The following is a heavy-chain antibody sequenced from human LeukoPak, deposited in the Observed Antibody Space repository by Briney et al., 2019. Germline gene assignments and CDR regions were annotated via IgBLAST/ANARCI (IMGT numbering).Heavy chain of an antibody. CDR3: AREQLWFSGSNDY. CDR2: ISSSSNI. Sequence: GGSLRLSCAASGFTFSSYSMNWVREAPGTGLEWVSYISSSSNIYYADSVKGRFTISRDNAKNSLYLQMNCLRYEDTAVYYCAREQLWFSGSNDYWGQGTLVTVSS. V-gene: IGHV3-48*02. J-gene: IGHJ4*02. D-gene: IGHD5-18*01. CDR1: GFTFSSYS.